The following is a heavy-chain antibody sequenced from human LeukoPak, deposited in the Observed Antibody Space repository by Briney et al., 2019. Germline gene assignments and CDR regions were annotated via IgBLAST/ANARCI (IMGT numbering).Heavy chain of an antibody. D-gene: IGHD4-23*01. Sequence: SQTLSLTCAISGDSVSSNSAAWNWIRQSPSRGLEWLGRTYYRSKWYNDYAVSVKSRITINPDTSKNQFSLQLNSETPEDTAVYYCARDLRWHHDYYYYYYMDVWGKGTTVTVSS. CDR1: GDSVSSNSAA. J-gene: IGHJ6*03. V-gene: IGHV6-1*01. CDR2: TYYRSKWYN. CDR3: ARDLRWHHDYYYYYYMDV.